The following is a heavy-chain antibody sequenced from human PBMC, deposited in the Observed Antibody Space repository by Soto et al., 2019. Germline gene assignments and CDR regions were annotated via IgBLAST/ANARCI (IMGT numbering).Heavy chain of an antibody. J-gene: IGHJ6*03. CDR2: IYYSGST. Sequence: SEILSLTYTVSGGSISSYYWSWIRQPPGKGLEWIGYIYYSGSTNYNPSLKSRVTISVDTSKNQFSLKLSSVTAADTAVYYCAREVGIAVAGTLIYRYYYMDVWGKGTTVTVSS. V-gene: IGHV4-59*01. CDR1: GGSISSYY. D-gene: IGHD6-19*01. CDR3: AREVGIAVAGTLIYRYYYMDV.